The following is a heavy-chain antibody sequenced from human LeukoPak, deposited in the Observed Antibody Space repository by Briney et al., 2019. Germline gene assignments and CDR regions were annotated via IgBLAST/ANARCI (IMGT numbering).Heavy chain of an antibody. V-gene: IGHV1-46*01. Sequence: ASVKVSCKTSGGIFRSYGLNWVRQAPGQGLEWMGIINPSGGSTSYAQKFQGRVTMTRDTSTSTVYMELSSLRSEDTAVYYCARKAGGSYRLDYWGQGTLVTVSS. J-gene: IGHJ4*02. CDR2: INPSGGST. D-gene: IGHD1-26*01. CDR3: ARKAGGSYRLDY. CDR1: GGIFRSYG.